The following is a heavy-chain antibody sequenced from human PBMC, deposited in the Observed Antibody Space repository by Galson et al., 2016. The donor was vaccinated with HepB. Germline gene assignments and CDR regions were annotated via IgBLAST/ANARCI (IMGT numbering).Heavy chain of an antibody. CDR2: ISGSGGNI. J-gene: IGHJ4*02. V-gene: IGHV3-23*01. D-gene: IGHD2-21*02. Sequence: SLRLSCAASGFTFSNFAMTWVRQAPGKGLEWVSLISGSGGNIYYADSVKGRFTISRDDSKNMLHLQMNSLRAEDTAVYYCSRSTSIVVVTPPCWGQGTLVTVSS. CDR1: GFTFSNFA. CDR3: SRSTSIVVVTPPC.